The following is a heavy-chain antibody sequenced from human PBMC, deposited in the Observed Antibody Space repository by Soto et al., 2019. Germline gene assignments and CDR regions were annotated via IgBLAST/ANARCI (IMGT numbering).Heavy chain of an antibody. CDR2: IWYDGSNK. J-gene: IGHJ4*02. D-gene: IGHD3-10*01. V-gene: IGHV3-33*01. CDR1: GFTFSSYC. CDR3: AAGYGWFGEFRIDY. Sequence: GGSLRLSCAASGFTFSSYCMHWVRQAPGKGLEWVAVIWYDGSNKYYADSVKGRFTISRDNSKNTLYLQMNSLRAEDTAAYYCAAGYGWFGEFRIDYWGQGTLVTVSS.